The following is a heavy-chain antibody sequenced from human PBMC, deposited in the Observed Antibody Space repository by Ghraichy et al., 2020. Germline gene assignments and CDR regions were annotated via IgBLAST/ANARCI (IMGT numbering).Heavy chain of an antibody. CDR3: AKDRFHTGRNGFDP. V-gene: IGHV3-30*02. Sequence: GGSLRLSCAASGFTFSSYGMHWVRQAPGKGLEWVAFIRYDGSNKYYADSVKGRFTISRDNSKNTLYLQMNSLRAEDTAVYYCAKDRFHTGRNGFDPWGQGTLVTVSS. CDR1: GFTFSSYG. J-gene: IGHJ5*02. D-gene: IGHD1-14*01. CDR2: IRYDGSNK.